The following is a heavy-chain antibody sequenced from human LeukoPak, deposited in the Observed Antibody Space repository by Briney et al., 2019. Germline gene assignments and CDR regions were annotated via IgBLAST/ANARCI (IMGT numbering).Heavy chain of an antibody. J-gene: IGHJ2*01. D-gene: IGHD2-2*01. CDR1: GGSISSYY. CDR3: AAGPGYCRSTRCYWGYFDL. Sequence: SETLSLTCTVSGGSISSYYWSWIRQPPGKGLEWIGYISYSGSTNYNPSLKSRVTISVDASKNQFSLKLSSVTAADTAVYYCAAGPGYCRSTRCYWGYFDLWGRGTLVTVSS. V-gene: IGHV4-59*01. CDR2: ISYSGST.